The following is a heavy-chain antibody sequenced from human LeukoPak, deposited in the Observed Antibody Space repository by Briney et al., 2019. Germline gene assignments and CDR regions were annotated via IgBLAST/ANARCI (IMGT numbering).Heavy chain of an antibody. CDR2: IYAGDSDT. CDR1: GNSFTNYW. V-gene: IGHV5-51*01. J-gene: IGHJ5*02. D-gene: IGHD5-18*01. Sequence: GESLKISCKASGNSFTNYWIHWVRQMPGKGLEWMGIIYAGDSDTRYSPSFQGQVTMSADKSISTTYLQWSSLEASDTAMYYCARLTYTPSGFDPWGQGTLVTVSS. CDR3: ARLTYTPSGFDP.